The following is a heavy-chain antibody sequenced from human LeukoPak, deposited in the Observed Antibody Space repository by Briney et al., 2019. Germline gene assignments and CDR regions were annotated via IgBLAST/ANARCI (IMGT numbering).Heavy chain of an antibody. Sequence: GEALVISCKGSGSSFTSYWISWGRQMPGKGLEWRGRIDPSDSYTNYSPSFQGHVTISADKSISTAYLQWSSLKASDTAMYYCASFRGYSGYDDDYWGQGTLVTVSS. V-gene: IGHV5-10-1*01. D-gene: IGHD5-12*01. CDR3: ASFRGYSGYDDDY. CDR1: GSSFTSYW. J-gene: IGHJ4*02. CDR2: IDPSDSYT.